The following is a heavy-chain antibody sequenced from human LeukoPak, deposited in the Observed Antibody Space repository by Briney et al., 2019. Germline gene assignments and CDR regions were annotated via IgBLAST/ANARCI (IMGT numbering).Heavy chain of an antibody. CDR2: IYYSGST. Sequence: PSQTLSLTCTVSGGSISSGGYYWSWIRQHPGKGLEWIGYIYYSGSTYYNPSLKSRVTISVDTSKNQFSLKLSSVTAADTAVYYCARAVDTAPQLAAGGFDYWGQGTLVTVSS. J-gene: IGHJ4*02. CDR1: GGSISSGGYY. V-gene: IGHV4-31*03. CDR3: ARAVDTAPQLAAGGFDY. D-gene: IGHD5-18*01.